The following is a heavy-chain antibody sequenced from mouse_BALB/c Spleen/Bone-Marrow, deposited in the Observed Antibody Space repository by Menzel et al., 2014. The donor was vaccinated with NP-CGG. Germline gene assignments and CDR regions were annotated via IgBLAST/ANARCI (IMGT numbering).Heavy chain of an antibody. CDR2: IYPGGGYT. D-gene: IGHD2-4*01. J-gene: IGHJ4*01. V-gene: IGHV1-63*02. CDR1: GYTFTNYW. CDR3: ARDMIRTRAMDY. Sequence: VQGVESGAELVRPGTSVKISCKASGYTFTNYWLGWVKQRPGHGLEWIGDIYPGGGYTDYNEKFKGKATLTADTSSSTAYMQLSSLTSEDSAVYFCARDMIRTRAMDYWGQGTSVTVSS.